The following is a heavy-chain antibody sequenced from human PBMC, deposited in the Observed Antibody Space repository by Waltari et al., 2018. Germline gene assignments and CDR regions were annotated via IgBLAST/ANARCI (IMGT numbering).Heavy chain of an antibody. V-gene: IGHV1-8*03. CDR3: ARGGEVDY. CDR2: LNPDLRNT. CDR1: GYTLTSYD. J-gene: IGHJ4*02. D-gene: IGHD2-21*01. Sequence: QVQLVQSGAEVKKPGASVKVSCKASGYTLTSYDINWVRQATGQGLEWMAWLNPDLRNTGYAKQFHGKDTITMNAAISTDYMELSSLRSEDTAVYYCARGGEVDYWGQGTLVTVSS.